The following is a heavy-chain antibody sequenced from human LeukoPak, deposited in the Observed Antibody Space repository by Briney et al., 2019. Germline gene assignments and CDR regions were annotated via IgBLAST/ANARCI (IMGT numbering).Heavy chain of an antibody. D-gene: IGHD6-13*01. CDR2: IRQDGGEK. J-gene: IGHJ4*01. CDR3: ARDGTAPGLYFDL. Sequence: GGSLRLSCAVSGFTFTDHWMNWVRQAPGKGLEWVASIRQDGGEKSYVDSVKGRFTISRDNTKNSLYLQMSSLWAEDTAVYYCARDGTAPGLYFDLWGRGTLVTVSS. V-gene: IGHV3-7*01. CDR1: GFTFTDHW.